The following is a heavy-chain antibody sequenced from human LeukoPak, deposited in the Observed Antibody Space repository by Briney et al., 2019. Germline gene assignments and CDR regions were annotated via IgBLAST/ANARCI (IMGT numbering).Heavy chain of an antibody. J-gene: IGHJ4*02. CDR1: GGSISSYY. V-gene: IGHV4-4*07. CDR3: ARDSVAATPFDY. CDR2: TYTSGST. D-gene: IGHD2-15*01. Sequence: SETLSLTCTVSGGSISSYYWSWIRQPAGKGLEWIGRTYTSGSTNYNPSLKSRVTMSVDTSKNQFSLKLSSVTAADTAVYYCARDSVAATPFDYWGQGTLVTVSS.